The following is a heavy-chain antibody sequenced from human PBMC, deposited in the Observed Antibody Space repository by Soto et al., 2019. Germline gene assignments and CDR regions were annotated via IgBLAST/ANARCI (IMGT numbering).Heavy chain of an antibody. CDR2: IYYSGST. D-gene: IGHD3-22*01. CDR3: ARVLYDSSGYYYHFDY. J-gene: IGHJ4*02. CDR1: GGSVSSGSYY. V-gene: IGHV4-61*01. Sequence: SETLSLTCTVSGGSVSSGSYYWSWIRQPPGKGLEWIGYIYYSGSTNYNPSLKSRVTISVDTSKNQFSLKLSSVTAADTAVYYCARVLYDSSGYYYHFDYWGQGTLVTVS.